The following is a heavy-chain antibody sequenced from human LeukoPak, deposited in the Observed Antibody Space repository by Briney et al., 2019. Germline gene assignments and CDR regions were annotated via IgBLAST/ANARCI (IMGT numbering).Heavy chain of an antibody. CDR2: ISSSSSYI. CDR1: GFAFSSYS. V-gene: IGHV3-21*01. CDR3: ARDPPDYDSSGYYYPDY. D-gene: IGHD3-22*01. J-gene: IGHJ4*02. Sequence: GGSLRLSCAASGFAFSSYSMNWVRQAPGKGLEWVSSISSSSSYIYYADSVKGRFTISRDNAKNSLYLQMNSLGAEDTAVYYCARDPPDYDSSGYYYPDYWGQGTLVTVSS.